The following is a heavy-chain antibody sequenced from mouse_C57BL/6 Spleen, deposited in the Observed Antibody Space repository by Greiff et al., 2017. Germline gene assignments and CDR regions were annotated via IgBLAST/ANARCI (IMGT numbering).Heavy chain of an antibody. CDR3: SRSSSDFFSAMDY. Sequence: EVQLQQSGPELVKPGASVKISCKASGYTFTDYYMNWVKQSHGKSLEWIGDINPNNGGTSYNQKFKGKATLTVDKSSSTAYMELRSLTSEDSAVYYYSRSSSDFFSAMDYWGQGTSVTVSS. CDR1: GYTFTDYY. V-gene: IGHV1-26*01. J-gene: IGHJ4*01. D-gene: IGHD1-1*01. CDR2: INPNNGGT.